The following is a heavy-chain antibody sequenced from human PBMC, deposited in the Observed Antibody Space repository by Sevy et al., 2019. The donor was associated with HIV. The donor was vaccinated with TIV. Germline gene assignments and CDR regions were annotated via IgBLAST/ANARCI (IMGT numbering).Heavy chain of an antibody. CDR3: ARGPAPGIAAAGELDY. CDR2: IWFDGSNK. V-gene: IGHV3-33*01. Sequence: GGSLRLSCAASGFTFSSSAMHWVRQAPGKGLEWVAVIWFDGSNKYNVDSVKGRFTISRDNSKNTLSLQMNSLRAEDTAVYYCARGPAPGIAAAGELDYWGQGTLVTVSS. CDR1: GFTFSSSA. D-gene: IGHD6-13*01. J-gene: IGHJ4*02.